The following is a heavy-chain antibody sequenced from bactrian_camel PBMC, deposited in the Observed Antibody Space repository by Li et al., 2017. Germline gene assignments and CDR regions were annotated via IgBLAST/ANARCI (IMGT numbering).Heavy chain of an antibody. CDR2: IKRSGDTT. CDR1: GFTSSTTH. D-gene: IGHD1*01. CDR3: VRDIGSPGALGS. Sequence: VQLVESGGGLVQPGGSLRLSWAASGFTSSTTHMSWVRQAPGKGLEWVSHIKRSGDTTYYADSVKGRFTISRDNAQNTVYLQMNSLKPEDAGVYFCVRDIGSPGALGSWGQGTQVTVS. J-gene: IGHJ6*01. V-gene: IGHV3S40*01.